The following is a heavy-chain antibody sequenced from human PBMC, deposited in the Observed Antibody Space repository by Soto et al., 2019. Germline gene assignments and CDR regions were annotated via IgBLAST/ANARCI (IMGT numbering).Heavy chain of an antibody. V-gene: IGHV3-48*01. D-gene: IGHD3-3*01. Sequence: PGGSMKLSCAAFGFTSSSYSMNWVRQAPGKGLEWVSYISSSSTMYYADSVKGRFTISRDNAKNSLYLQMNSLRAEDTAVYYCARDPSFWSGYPYFDYWGQGT. CDR3: ARDPSFWSGYPYFDY. CDR2: ISSSSTM. J-gene: IGHJ4*02. CDR1: GFTSSSYS.